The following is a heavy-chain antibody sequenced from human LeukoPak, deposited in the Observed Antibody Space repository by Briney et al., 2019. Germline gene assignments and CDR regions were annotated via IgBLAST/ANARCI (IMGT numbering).Heavy chain of an antibody. D-gene: IGHD4-23*01. Sequence: PGGSLRLSCAASGFTFSAYGMNWVRQAPGKGLEWVAVISYDGSNKYYADSVKGRFTISRDNSKNTLYLQMNSLRAEDTAVYYCARVNYYYYGMDVWGQGTTVTVSS. V-gene: IGHV3-30*03. J-gene: IGHJ6*02. CDR1: GFTFSAYG. CDR3: ARVNYYYYGMDV. CDR2: ISYDGSNK.